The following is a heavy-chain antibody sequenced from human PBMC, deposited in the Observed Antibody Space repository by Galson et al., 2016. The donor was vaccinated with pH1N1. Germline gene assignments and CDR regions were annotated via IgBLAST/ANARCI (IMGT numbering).Heavy chain of an antibody. Sequence: QSGAEVTKPGESLKISCKGSGYIFSPFWIGWVRQMPGKGLEWMGIVYPGDSDTRYNPSFKGQVTISVDKSNRTAYLQWSSLKASDSAIYFCARHQISSDDYLFYKMDVGCQGTTVTVSS. CDR1: GYIFSPFW. CDR3: ARHQISSDDYLFYKMDV. J-gene: IGHJ6*02. D-gene: IGHD2/OR15-2a*01. V-gene: IGHV5-51*01. CDR2: VYPGDSDT.